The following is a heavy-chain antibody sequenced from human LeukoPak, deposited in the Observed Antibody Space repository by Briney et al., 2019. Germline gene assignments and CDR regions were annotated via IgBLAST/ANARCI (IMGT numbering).Heavy chain of an antibody. V-gene: IGHV1-2*02. CDR3: ARDEAVAGTGGGAFDI. Sequence: ASVKVSCKASGYTFTGYYMHWVRQAPGQGLEWMGWINPNSGGTNYAQEFQGRVTKTRDTSISTAYMELSRLRSDDTAVYYCARDEAVAGTGGGAFDIWGQGTMVTVSS. D-gene: IGHD6-19*01. CDR1: GYTFTGYY. J-gene: IGHJ3*02. CDR2: INPNSGGT.